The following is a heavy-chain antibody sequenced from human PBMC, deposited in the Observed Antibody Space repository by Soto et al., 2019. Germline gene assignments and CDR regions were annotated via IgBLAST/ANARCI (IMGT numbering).Heavy chain of an antibody. CDR3: ARGGSVAVVTDGFDH. J-gene: IGHJ4*02. V-gene: IGHV1-46*01. D-gene: IGHD2-21*02. CDR1: GYTFTSFY. CDR2: INPSGGST. Sequence: QVQVVQSGAEVKKPGASVKVSCKASGYTFTSFYLHCVRQAPGQGLEWMGRINPSGGSTSYAQRFQGRVTVTRDTSTSTVYMELSSLRSDDTAVYYCARGGSVAVVTDGFDHWGQGTLVTVSS.